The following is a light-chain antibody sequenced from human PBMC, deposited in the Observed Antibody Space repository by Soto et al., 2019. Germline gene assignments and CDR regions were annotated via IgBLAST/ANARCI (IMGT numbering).Light chain of an antibody. Sequence: DIQMTQSPSTLSASVGDRVTITCRASQSISSWLAWYQQKPGKAPNLLINGASNLESGVPSRFSGSGYGTEFTLTISILQPDDFATYYCQQYESYWTFGQGTKVEI. V-gene: IGKV1-5*03. J-gene: IGKJ1*01. CDR2: GAS. CDR3: QQYESYWT. CDR1: QSISSW.